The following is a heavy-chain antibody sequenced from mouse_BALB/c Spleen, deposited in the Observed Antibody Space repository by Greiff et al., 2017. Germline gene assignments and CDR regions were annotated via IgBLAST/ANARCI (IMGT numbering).Heavy chain of an antibody. CDR2: INPSTGYT. CDR1: GYTFTSYW. V-gene: IGHV1-7*01. D-gene: IGHD2-14*01. J-gene: IGHJ4*01. CDR3: ARGDRDYYAMDY. Sequence: QVQLQQSGAELAKPGASVKMSCKASGYTFTSYWMHWVKQRPGQGLEWIGYINPSTGYTEYNQKFKDKATLTADKSSSTAYMQLSSLTSEDSAVYYCARGDRDYYAMDYWGQGTSVTVSS.